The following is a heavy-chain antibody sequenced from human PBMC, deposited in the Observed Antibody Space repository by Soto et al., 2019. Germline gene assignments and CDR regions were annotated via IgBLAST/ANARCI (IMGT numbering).Heavy chain of an antibody. CDR1: GYAFTPYG. V-gene: IGHV1-18*01. CDR2: ISAHNGNT. J-gene: IGHJ4*02. Sequence: QVHLVQSGAEVKKPGASVKVSCKGSGYAFTPYGITWVRQAPGQGLEWMGWISAHNGNTNYAQKLQGRVTVTRDTSTRTAYMELRRLRSDDTAVYYCARGRYGDYWGQGARVTVSS. CDR3: ARGRYGDY. D-gene: IGHD1-1*01.